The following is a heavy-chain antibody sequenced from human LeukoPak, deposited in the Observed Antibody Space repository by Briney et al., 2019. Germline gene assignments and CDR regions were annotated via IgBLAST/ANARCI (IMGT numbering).Heavy chain of an antibody. Sequence: PSETLSLTCTVSGGSISSSSYYWGWIRQPPGKGLEWIGSIYYSGSTYYNPSLKSRVTISVDTSKNQFSLKLSSVTAADTAVYYCARVVGDSRNEVYYFDYWGQGTLVTVSS. CDR2: IYYSGST. V-gene: IGHV4-39*07. CDR1: GGSISSSSYY. CDR3: ARVVGDSRNEVYYFDY. D-gene: IGHD2-21*02. J-gene: IGHJ4*02.